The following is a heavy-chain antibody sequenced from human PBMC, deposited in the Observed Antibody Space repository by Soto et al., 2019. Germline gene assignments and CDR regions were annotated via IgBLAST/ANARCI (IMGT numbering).Heavy chain of an antibody. CDR3: ARDAYCGGDCYDAFHI. D-gene: IGHD2-21*01. CDR2: INAGNGNT. Sequence: ASVKVSCKASGYTFTSYAMHWVRQAPGQRLEWMGWINAGNGNTKYSQKFQGRVTITRDTSASTAYTELSSLRSEDTAVYYCARDAYCGGDCYDAFHIWGQGTMVTVSS. V-gene: IGHV1-3*01. CDR1: GYTFTSYA. J-gene: IGHJ3*02.